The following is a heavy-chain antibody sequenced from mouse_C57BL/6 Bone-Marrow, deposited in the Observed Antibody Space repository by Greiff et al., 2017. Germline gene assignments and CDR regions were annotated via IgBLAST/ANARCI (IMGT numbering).Heavy chain of an antibody. CDR1: GYNFTSYG. J-gene: IGHJ3*01. CDR2: IYPRSGNT. D-gene: IGHD2-2*01. Sequence: VKLLESGAELARPGASVKLSCKASGYNFTSYGISWVKQRTGQGLEWIGEIYPRSGNTYSNEKFKGKATLTADKSSSTAYMELGSLTSEDSAVYFCAIYYGYDAAWFAYWGQGTLVTVSA. V-gene: IGHV1-81*01. CDR3: AIYYGYDAAWFAY.